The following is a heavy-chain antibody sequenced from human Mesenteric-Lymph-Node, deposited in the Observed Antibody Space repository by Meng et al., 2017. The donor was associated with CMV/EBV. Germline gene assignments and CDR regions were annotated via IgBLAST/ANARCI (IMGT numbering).Heavy chain of an antibody. J-gene: IGHJ4*02. CDR2: IWYDGSQK. V-gene: IGHV3-33*01. CDR3: ARGSYDSSAYFTDY. D-gene: IGHD3-22*01. Sequence: GGSLRLSCVASGFTFSSFGMHWVRQVPGKGLEWVAVIWYDGSQKYYADSVKGRFTISRDNSKNTLYLQMDSLRAEDTAVYYCARGSYDSSAYFTDYWGQGALVTVSS. CDR1: GFTFSSFG.